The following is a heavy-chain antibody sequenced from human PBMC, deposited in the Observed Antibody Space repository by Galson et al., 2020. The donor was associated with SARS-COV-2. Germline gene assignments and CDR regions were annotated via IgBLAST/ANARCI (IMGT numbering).Heavy chain of an antibody. CDR2: ISSSSSYI. Sequence: KIGESLKISCAASGFTFSSYSMNWVRQAPGKGLEWVSSISSSSSYIYYADSVKGRFTISRDNAKNSLYLQMNSLRAEDTAVYYCARDPHYDNIKSHFDYWGQGTLVTVSS. D-gene: IGHD3-22*01. CDR3: ARDPHYDNIKSHFDY. J-gene: IGHJ4*02. CDR1: GFTFSSYS. V-gene: IGHV3-21*01.